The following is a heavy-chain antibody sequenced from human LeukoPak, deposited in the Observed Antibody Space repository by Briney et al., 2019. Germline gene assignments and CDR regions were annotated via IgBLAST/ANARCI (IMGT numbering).Heavy chain of an antibody. Sequence: GGSLRLSCAASGVTFSSYSMNWVRQAPGQGLEWVSSISSSSSYIYYADSVKGRFTISRDNAKNSLYLQMNSLRAEDTAVYYCARDRYSSSSNYGVDVWGQGTTVTVSS. CDR1: GVTFSSYS. CDR2: ISSSSSYI. V-gene: IGHV3-21*01. CDR3: ARDRYSSSSNYGVDV. J-gene: IGHJ6*02. D-gene: IGHD6-6*01.